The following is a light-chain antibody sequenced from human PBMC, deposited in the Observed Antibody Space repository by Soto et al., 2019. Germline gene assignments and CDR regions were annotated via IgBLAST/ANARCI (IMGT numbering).Light chain of an antibody. Sequence: QSALTQPASVSGSPGQSISISCTGSRSDVGSYNFVSWYQLFPGKAPKLIIYEADKRPSGVSSRFSGSKSGFTASLTISGLQAEDEADYFCSSYAGDSALIFGGGTKFTVL. J-gene: IGLJ2*01. CDR2: EAD. V-gene: IGLV2-23*01. CDR1: RSDVGSYNF. CDR3: SSYAGDSALI.